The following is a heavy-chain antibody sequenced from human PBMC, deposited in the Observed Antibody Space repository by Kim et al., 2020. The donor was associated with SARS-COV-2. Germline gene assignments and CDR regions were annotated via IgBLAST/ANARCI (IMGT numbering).Heavy chain of an antibody. V-gene: IGHV1-24*01. CDR3: ATANIVATIGFDY. D-gene: IGHD5-12*01. Sequence: YAQKFQGRVTMTEDTSTDTAYMELSSLRSEDTAVYYCATANIVATIGFDYWGQGTLVTVSS. J-gene: IGHJ4*02.